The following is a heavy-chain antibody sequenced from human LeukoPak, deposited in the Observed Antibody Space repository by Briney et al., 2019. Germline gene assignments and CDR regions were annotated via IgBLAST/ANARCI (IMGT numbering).Heavy chain of an antibody. D-gene: IGHD3-22*01. J-gene: IGHJ4*02. Sequence: GGSLRLSCAASGFTVSSNYMSWVRRAPGKGLEWVSVIYSGGSTYYADSVKGRFTISRDNSKNTLYLQMNSLRAEDTAVYYCARDYYDSSGYYEDYWGQGTLVTVSS. CDR1: GFTVSSNY. V-gene: IGHV3-66*01. CDR3: ARDYYDSSGYYEDY. CDR2: IYSGGST.